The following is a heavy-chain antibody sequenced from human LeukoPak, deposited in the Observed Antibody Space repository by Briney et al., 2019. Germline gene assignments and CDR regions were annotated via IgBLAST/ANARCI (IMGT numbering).Heavy chain of an antibody. Sequence: GASVKVSCKASGGTFSSYAISWVRQAPGQGLEWMGGIIPIFGTANYAQKFQGRVTITADESTSTAYMELSSLRSEGTAVYYCANIPPGRYCSNGVCYSWGQGTLVTVSS. CDR3: ANIPPGRYCSNGVCYS. J-gene: IGHJ4*02. CDR1: GGTFSSYA. V-gene: IGHV1-69*13. CDR2: IIPIFGTA. D-gene: IGHD2-8*01.